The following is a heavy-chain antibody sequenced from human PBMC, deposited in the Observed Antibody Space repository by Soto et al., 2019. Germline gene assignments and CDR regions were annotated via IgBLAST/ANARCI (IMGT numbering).Heavy chain of an antibody. D-gene: IGHD1-7*01. CDR2: ISGSGGST. V-gene: IGHV3-23*01. Sequence: EVQLLESGGGLVQPGGSLRLSCAASGFTFSSYAMSWVRQAPGKGLEWVSAISGSGGSTYYADSVKGRFTISRDNSKNTLYLQMNSLRAEDTAVYYCAEDGTPGRQNYYSSYYGMDVWGQGTTVTVSS. CDR1: GFTFSSYA. CDR3: AEDGTPGRQNYYSSYYGMDV. J-gene: IGHJ6*02.